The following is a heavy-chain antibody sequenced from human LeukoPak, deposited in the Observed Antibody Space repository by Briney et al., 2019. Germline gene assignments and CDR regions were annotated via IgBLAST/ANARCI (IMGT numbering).Heavy chain of an antibody. CDR2: ITSGSNHI. D-gene: IGHD7-27*01. V-gene: IGHV3-21*01. CDR3: ARGISGDKDYNYFMDA. Sequence: GGSLRLSCAASGFTFNTYSMIWVRQAPGKGLEWLSSITSGSNHIYDANSVKGRFTISRDNAKNALYLQMDSLRVDDTAVYYCARGISGDKDYNYFMDAWGKGTTVTVSS. J-gene: IGHJ6*03. CDR1: GFTFNTYS.